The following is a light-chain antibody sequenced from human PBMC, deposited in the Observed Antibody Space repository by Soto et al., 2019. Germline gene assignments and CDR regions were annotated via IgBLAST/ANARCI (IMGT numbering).Light chain of an antibody. V-gene: IGKV3-20*01. Sequence: IGLTPSPGTLALSPGYRATRSCRASQSVNKAYLVWYQVKPGQAPRLLIYGASSRATGIPDRFRGRGFGTDFTLTISRLEPEDFAVYYCQHSGDFRWTFGQGTKVDSK. CDR2: GAS. J-gene: IGKJ1*01. CDR3: QHSGDFRWT. CDR1: QSVNKAY.